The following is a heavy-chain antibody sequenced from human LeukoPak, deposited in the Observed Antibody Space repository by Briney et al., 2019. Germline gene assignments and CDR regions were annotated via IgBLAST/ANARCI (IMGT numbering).Heavy chain of an antibody. J-gene: IGHJ4*02. D-gene: IGHD1-1*01. V-gene: IGHV3-30*02. CDR1: GFTFSSYG. Sequence: GGSLRLSCAASGFTFSSYGMHWVRQAPGKGLEWVAFIRYDGSNKYYADSVKGRFTISRDNSKNTLYLQMNSLRAEDTAVYYCARERFGTTGTTLTFDYWGQGTLVTVSS. CDR3: ARERFGTTGTTLTFDY. CDR2: IRYDGSNK.